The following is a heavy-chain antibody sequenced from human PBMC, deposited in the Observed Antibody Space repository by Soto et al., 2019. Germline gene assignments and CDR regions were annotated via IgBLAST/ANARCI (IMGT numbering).Heavy chain of an antibody. J-gene: IGHJ4*02. CDR3: ARGYRNLEWAVAGDY. CDR1: GGSFSGYY. D-gene: IGHD6-19*01. CDR2: INHSGST. V-gene: IGHV4-34*01. Sequence: QVQLQQWCAGLLKPSETLSLTCAVYGGSFSGYYWSWIRQPPGKGLEWIGEINHSGSTNYNPSLKSRVTISVDTSKNQFSLKLSSVTAADTAVYYCARGYRNLEWAVAGDYWGQGTLVTVSS.